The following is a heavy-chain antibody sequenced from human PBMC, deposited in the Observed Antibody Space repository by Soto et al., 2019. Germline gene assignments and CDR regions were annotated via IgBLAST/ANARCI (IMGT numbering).Heavy chain of an antibody. CDR3: VRTYYSSSWFPFDR. V-gene: IGHV3-11*01. D-gene: IGHD6-13*01. Sequence: PXGSLRLSCTGSGFGFGDYYMSWIRQAPGKGLEWVSYIDSGDGTTYYTDSVKGRFTISRDNAKKTVYLQMSSLRVEDTALYYCVRTYYSSSWFPFDRWAQGTLVTVSS. CDR1: GFGFGDYY. J-gene: IGHJ4*02. CDR2: IDSGDGTT.